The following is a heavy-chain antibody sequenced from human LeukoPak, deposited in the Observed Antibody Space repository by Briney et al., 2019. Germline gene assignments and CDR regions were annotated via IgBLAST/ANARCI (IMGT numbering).Heavy chain of an antibody. J-gene: IGHJ6*03. D-gene: IGHD3-22*01. CDR3: ARSSGYYSSLFYMHV. CDR2: MNPNSGNT. Sequence: ASVKVSCKASGYTFTSYDINWVRQATGQGLEWMGWMNPNSGNTGYAQKFQGRVTMTSDMSTSTVYMELSSLRSEDTAVYYCARSSGYYSSLFYMHVWGKGTTVTVS. CDR1: GYTFTSYD. V-gene: IGHV1-8*01.